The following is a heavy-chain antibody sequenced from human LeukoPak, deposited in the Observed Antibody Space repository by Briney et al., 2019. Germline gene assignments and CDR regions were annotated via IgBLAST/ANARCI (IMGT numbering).Heavy chain of an antibody. CDR1: GFTVSSNY. D-gene: IGHD3-22*01. J-gene: IGHJ4*02. CDR2: IYSGGST. Sequence: GGSLRLSCAASGFTVSSNYMSWVRQAPGKGLEWVSVIYSGGSTYYADSVKGRFTISRDNSKNTLYLQMNSLRAEDTAVYYCAKALDSTMIVVVTLDYWGQETLVTVSS. V-gene: IGHV3-53*01. CDR3: AKALDSTMIVVVTLDY.